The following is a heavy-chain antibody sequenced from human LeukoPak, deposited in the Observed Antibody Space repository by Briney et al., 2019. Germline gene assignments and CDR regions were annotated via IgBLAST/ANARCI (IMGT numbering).Heavy chain of an antibody. CDR1: GGTFSSYA. Sequence: SVKVSCKASGGTFSSYAISWVRQAPGQGLEWMGRIIPILGIANYAQKFQGRVTITADKSTSTAYTELSSLRSEDTAVYYCARDSSGYYYGFDYWGQGTLVTVSS. D-gene: IGHD3-22*01. CDR3: ARDSSGYYYGFDY. CDR2: IIPILGIA. V-gene: IGHV1-69*04. J-gene: IGHJ4*02.